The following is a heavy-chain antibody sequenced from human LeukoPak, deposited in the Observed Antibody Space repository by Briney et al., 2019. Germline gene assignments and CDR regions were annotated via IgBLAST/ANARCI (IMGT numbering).Heavy chain of an antibody. Sequence: GGSLRLSCAASGFTFTTYGMNWVRQAPGKGLEWVSSISGSGSHTYYADSVKGRLTTSRDNSRNTLYLQMNSLTAEDTAVYYCAKNGEPHYYMDVWGKGTTVTVSS. CDR2: ISGSGSHT. J-gene: IGHJ6*03. D-gene: IGHD1-14*01. V-gene: IGHV3-23*01. CDR1: GFTFTTYG. CDR3: AKNGEPHYYMDV.